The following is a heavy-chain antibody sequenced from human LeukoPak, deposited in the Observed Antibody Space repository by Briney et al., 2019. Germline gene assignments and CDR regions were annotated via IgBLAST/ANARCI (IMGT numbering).Heavy chain of an antibody. J-gene: IGHJ4*02. CDR1: GFTFDDYA. V-gene: IGHV3-9*01. D-gene: IGHD6-13*01. CDR2: INWNGGTI. Sequence: PGGSLRLSCAASGFTFDDYAMHWVRQAPGKGLEWVSGINWNGGTIGYADSVKGRFTISRDNAKNTLYLQMNSLRAEDTAVYYCAKPRSSWSRAYYFDYWGQGTLVTVSS. CDR3: AKPRSSWSRAYYFDY.